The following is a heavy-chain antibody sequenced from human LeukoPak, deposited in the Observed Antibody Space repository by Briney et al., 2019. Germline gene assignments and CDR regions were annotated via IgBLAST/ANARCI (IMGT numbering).Heavy chain of an antibody. CDR2: IYYSGST. V-gene: IGHV4-59*01. Sequence: SETLSLTCAVSGGSISSYYWSWIRQPPGKGLEWIGYIYYSGSTNYNPSLKSRVTISVDTSKNQFSLKLSSVTAADTAVYYCAREYWGFYFDYWGQGTLVTVSP. D-gene: IGHD2-8*02. CDR1: GGSISSYY. J-gene: IGHJ4*02. CDR3: AREYWGFYFDY.